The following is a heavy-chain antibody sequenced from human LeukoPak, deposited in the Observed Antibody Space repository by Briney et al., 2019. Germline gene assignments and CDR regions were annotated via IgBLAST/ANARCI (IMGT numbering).Heavy chain of an antibody. CDR3: ARASILAPGERLFYYYMDV. CDR2: ISAYNGNT. Sequence: AAVKVSCKASRYTFTSYVLSCVRQDPGQGLEWLGWISAYNGNTNYAQKLQGRVTMTTDTSTSTAYMELRSLRSDDAAVYYCARASILAPGERLFYYYMDVWGKGTTVTVSS. J-gene: IGHJ6*03. D-gene: IGHD1-26*01. V-gene: IGHV1-18*01. CDR1: RYTFTSYV.